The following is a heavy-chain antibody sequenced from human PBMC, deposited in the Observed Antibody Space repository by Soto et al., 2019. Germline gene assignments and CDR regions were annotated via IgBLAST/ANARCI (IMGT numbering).Heavy chain of an antibody. Sequence: SETLSLTCTVSGGSISSSSYYWGWIRQPPGKGLEWIGSIYYSGSTYYNPSRKSRVTIAVDTSKNQFSLKLSSVTAADTAVYYCATIRYFDWSTPACDWGQGTLVTVSS. D-gene: IGHD3-9*01. J-gene: IGHJ4*02. V-gene: IGHV4-39*01. CDR2: IYYSGST. CDR3: ATIRYFDWSTPACD. CDR1: GGSISSSSYY.